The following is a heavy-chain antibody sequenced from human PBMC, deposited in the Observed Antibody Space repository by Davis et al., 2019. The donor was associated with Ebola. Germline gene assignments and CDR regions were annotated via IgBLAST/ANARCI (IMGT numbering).Heavy chain of an antibody. CDR1: GFIFRNYV. J-gene: IGHJ6*02. D-gene: IGHD3-10*01. CDR3: ARDRYYTIDV. CDR2: FGTGGDT. Sequence: GGSLRLSCEPSGFIFRNYVMSWVRQAPGKGLEWVSTFGTGGDTYYADSVKGRFAISRDNAKNTLYLQMNSLRAEDTAVYYCARDRYYTIDVWGQGTTVTVSS. V-gene: IGHV3-23*01.